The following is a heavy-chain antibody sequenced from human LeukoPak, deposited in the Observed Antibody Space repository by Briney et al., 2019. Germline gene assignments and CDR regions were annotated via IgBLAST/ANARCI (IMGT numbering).Heavy chain of an antibody. V-gene: IGHV2-5*02. J-gene: IGHJ4*02. CDR3: AHFPSMIRGVIANIYFDH. CDR1: GFSLNTVGVG. D-gene: IGHD3-10*01. Sequence: SGPTLVKPTQTLTLTRAFSGFSLNTVGVGVAWIRQPPGKALEWLALIYWDDDKRYNPSLKSRLTITKDTSGNQVVLTLTNVDPVDTATYYCAHFPSMIRGVIANIYFDHWGQGTLVAVSS. CDR2: IYWDDDK.